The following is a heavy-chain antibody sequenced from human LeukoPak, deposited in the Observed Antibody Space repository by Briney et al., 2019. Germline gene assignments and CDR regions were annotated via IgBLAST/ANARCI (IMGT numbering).Heavy chain of an antibody. V-gene: IGHV3-74*01. CDR1: GFTFSTYW. D-gene: IGHD6-19*01. Sequence: SGVSLRLSCVASGFTFSTYWMHWVRQAPGKGLVWVSRINSDGSSISYADSVKGRLTISRDNAKNTLYLQMNSLRAEDTAVYYCARAWAVAGTGGYYWGQGTLVTVSS. CDR3: ARAWAVAGTGGYY. J-gene: IGHJ4*02. CDR2: INSDGSSI.